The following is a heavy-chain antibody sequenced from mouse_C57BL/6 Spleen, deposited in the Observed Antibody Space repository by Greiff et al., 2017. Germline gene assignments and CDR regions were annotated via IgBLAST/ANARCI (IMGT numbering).Heavy chain of an antibody. Sequence: EVQLQQSGAELLRPGASVKLSCTASGSNFKDYYMHWVKQRPEQGLEWIGRIDPEDGDTEYAPKFQGKATMTADTSSNTAYLQLSSLTSEDTAVYYCTPYSNYGGYFDYWGQGTTLTVSS. CDR3: TPYSNYGGYFDY. V-gene: IGHV14-1*01. CDR1: GSNFKDYY. J-gene: IGHJ2*01. CDR2: IDPEDGDT. D-gene: IGHD2-5*01.